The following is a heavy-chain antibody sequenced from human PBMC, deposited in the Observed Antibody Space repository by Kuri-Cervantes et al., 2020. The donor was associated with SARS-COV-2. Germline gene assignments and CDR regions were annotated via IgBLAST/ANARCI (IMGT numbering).Heavy chain of an antibody. Sequence: SETLSLTCTVSGGSISRYYWSWIRQAAGEGLEWIGRIYTSGNTNYNPSLKSRVTISVDTSKNQFSLKLSSVTAADTAVYYCARGGGGGYSSSWYSGSYYMDVWGKGTTVTVSS. D-gene: IGHD6-13*01. J-gene: IGHJ6*03. CDR2: IYTSGNT. CDR1: GGSISRYY. CDR3: ARGGGGGYSSSWYSGSYYMDV. V-gene: IGHV4-4*07.